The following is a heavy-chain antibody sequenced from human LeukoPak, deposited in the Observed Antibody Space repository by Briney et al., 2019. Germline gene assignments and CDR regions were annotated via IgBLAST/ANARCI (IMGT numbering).Heavy chain of an antibody. D-gene: IGHD4-17*01. CDR1: GYTFTVYY. Sequence: ASVTVSCKASGYTFTVYYMRWVRQAPGQGLEWTGWISPNSGGTNYAQKFQGRVTMTRDTSISTAYMELSRLRSDDTAVYYCARVSTVTAACEGYWGQGTLVTVSS. J-gene: IGHJ4*02. CDR3: ARVSTVTAACEGY. V-gene: IGHV1-2*02. CDR2: ISPNSGGT.